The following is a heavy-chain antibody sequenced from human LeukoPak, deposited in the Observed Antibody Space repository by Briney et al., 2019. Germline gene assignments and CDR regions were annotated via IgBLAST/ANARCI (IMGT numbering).Heavy chain of an antibody. CDR2: IDPYTGNT. J-gene: IGHJ1*01. V-gene: IGHV1-8*01. CDR3: AREYSASEH. CDR1: GYTFTSYD. D-gene: IGHD5-12*01. Sequence: GASVKVSCKASGYTFTSYDINWVRQATGQGLEWMAWIDPYTGNTHYAQKFQGRITVTRDTSLSTTYMELNWLTSDDTALYYCAREYSASEHWGQGTLVTVSS.